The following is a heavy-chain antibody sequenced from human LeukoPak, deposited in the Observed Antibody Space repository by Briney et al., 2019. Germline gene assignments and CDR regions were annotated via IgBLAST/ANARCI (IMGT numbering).Heavy chain of an antibody. CDR2: ISSSSSYI. J-gene: IGHJ4*02. CDR1: GFTFSSYS. V-gene: IGHV3-21*01. CDR3: ARDPGDSSSWYGGY. Sequence: EGSLRLSCAASGFTFSSYSMNWVRQAPGKGLEWVSSISSSSSYIYYADSVKGRFTISRDNAKNSLYLQMNSLRAEDTAVYYCARDPGDSSSWYGGYWGQGTLVTVSS. D-gene: IGHD6-13*01.